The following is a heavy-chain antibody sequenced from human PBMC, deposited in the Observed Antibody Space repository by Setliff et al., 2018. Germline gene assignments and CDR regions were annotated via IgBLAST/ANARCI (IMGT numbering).Heavy chain of an antibody. D-gene: IGHD2-8*01. J-gene: IGHJ4*02. V-gene: IGHV1-18*01. CDR2: ISAYNGKT. Sequence: GASVKVSCKASGYSFTMYGVNWVRQAPGQGLEWVGWISAYNGKTYSAQKFQDRVTLTTHTSTNMGYLELRDLRSDDTAVYYCLRLVRYCTKIACQATSGDEVWGLGTLVTVSS. CDR1: GYSFTMYG. CDR3: LRLVRYCTKIACQATSGDEV.